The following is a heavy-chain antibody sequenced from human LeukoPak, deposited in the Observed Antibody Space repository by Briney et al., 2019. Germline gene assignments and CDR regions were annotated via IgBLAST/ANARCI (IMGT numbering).Heavy chain of an antibody. D-gene: IGHD5-24*01. CDR2: IFGVGGSA. CDR3: AKDPRVGSRVATPCH. J-gene: IGHJ4*02. Sequence: RGSLRLSCAASGFTSSTYATSWVRPAPGKGLEWVSAIFGVGGSAYYADSVKGPFTISRDNSKSTLFLQMNSLRAEDTAVYYCAKDPRVGSRVATPCHWGQGTLVTVSS. V-gene: IGHV3-23*01. CDR1: GFTSSTYA.